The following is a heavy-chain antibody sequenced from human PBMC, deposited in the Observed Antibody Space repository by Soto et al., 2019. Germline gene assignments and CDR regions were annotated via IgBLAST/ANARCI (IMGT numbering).Heavy chain of an antibody. CDR3: ARYKRYYTGSGSYAYYFGLDV. D-gene: IGHD3-10*01. Sequence: QVQLQESGPGLVKPSETLSLTCTVSGDSVISGSYYWSWIRQPPGTGLEWIGYISYSGITKYNPSLKNRVTKSLDTSKNQFSLKLSSVTAADTAVYYCARYKRYYTGSGSYAYYFGLDVWGQGTTVTVSS. CDR2: ISYSGIT. CDR1: GDSVISGSYY. V-gene: IGHV4-61*01. J-gene: IGHJ6*02.